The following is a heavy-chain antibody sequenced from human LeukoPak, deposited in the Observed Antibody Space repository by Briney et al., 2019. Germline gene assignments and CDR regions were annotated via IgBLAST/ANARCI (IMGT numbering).Heavy chain of an antibody. CDR1: GFTFSSYG. Sequence: GGSLRLSCAASGFTFSSYGMHWVRQAPGKGLEWVAVISYDGSNKYYADSVKGRFTISRDNSKNTLYLQMNSLRAEDTAVYYCATHLAYCSTGSCSYLDHWGQGALVTVSS. CDR3: ATHLAYCSTGSCSYLDH. D-gene: IGHD2-15*01. J-gene: IGHJ5*02. V-gene: IGHV3-30*03. CDR2: ISYDGSNK.